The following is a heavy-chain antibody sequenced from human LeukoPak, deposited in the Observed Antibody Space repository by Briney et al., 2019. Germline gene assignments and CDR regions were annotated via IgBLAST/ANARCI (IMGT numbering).Heavy chain of an antibody. J-gene: IGHJ4*02. Sequence: ASVKVSCKASGYTFTGYYMHWVRQAPGQGLEWMGWINPNSGGTNYAQKFQGRVTMTRDTSISTAYMELSRLRSEDTAVYYCARGSQPPGSLGSFDYWGQGTLVTVSS. D-gene: IGHD1-26*01. CDR3: ARGSQPPGSLGSFDY. V-gene: IGHV1-2*02. CDR2: INPNSGGT. CDR1: GYTFTGYY.